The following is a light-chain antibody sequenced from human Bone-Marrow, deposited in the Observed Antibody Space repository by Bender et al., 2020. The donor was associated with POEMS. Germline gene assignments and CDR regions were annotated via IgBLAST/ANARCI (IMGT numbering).Light chain of an antibody. Sequence: QSALTQPASMSGSPGQSITISCTGTNNDVGSSYLVSWYQQHPDKAPKLLIYEATERPSGVSNRCSGYKSGNTASLTISGLQAEDEADYYCCSYTGSSTQVFGGGTKVTVL. CDR3: CSYTGSSTQV. J-gene: IGLJ3*02. CDR1: NNDVGSSYL. CDR2: EAT. V-gene: IGLV2-14*02.